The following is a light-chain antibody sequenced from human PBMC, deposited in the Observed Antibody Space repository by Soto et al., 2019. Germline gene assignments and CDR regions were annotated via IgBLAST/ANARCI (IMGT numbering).Light chain of an antibody. CDR3: QQFDDSVT. CDR1: QSIGGF. Sequence: EILLTQSPATLSLSPGERATLFCRASQSIGGFLAWYKQRPGQAPRLLIYEASNRPTGIPARFSGSASGTEFTLTISRMQPEDYAVYYCQQFDDSVTFGHGTRLEIK. V-gene: IGKV3-11*01. J-gene: IGKJ5*01. CDR2: EAS.